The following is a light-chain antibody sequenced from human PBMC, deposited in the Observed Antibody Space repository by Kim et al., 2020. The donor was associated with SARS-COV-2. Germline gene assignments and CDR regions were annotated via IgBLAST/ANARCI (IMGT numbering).Light chain of an antibody. J-gene: IGLJ3*02. Sequence: AQGETATISCGGDNNGDKPVHWYQQKPGQAPILVISYTNDRSSGIPERFSGSKSGNTATLTISRVEAGDEADYSCQLWDSSSDHPVFGGGTQLTVL. CDR1: NNGDKP. CDR2: YTN. V-gene: IGLV3-21*04. CDR3: QLWDSSSDHPV.